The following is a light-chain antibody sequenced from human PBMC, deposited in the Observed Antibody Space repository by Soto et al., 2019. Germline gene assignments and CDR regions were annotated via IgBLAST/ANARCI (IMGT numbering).Light chain of an antibody. CDR1: QSINGW. Sequence: DIQMTQSPSTLSASVGDRVTITCRASQSINGWLAWYQQKPGKAPNLLIYDASILEGGVPSRFSGSGSGTDFTLTISSLQPDDFATYYCQQYSSYSTFGGGTRWIS. CDR2: DAS. V-gene: IGKV1-5*01. J-gene: IGKJ4*01. CDR3: QQYSSYST.